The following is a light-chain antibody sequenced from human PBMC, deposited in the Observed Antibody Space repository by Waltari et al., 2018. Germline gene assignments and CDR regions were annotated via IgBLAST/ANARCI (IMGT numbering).Light chain of an antibody. CDR1: SSDVGGYNY. V-gene: IGLV2-8*01. J-gene: IGLJ3*02. CDR2: EVS. Sequence: QSALTQPPSASGSPGQSVTISCTGTSSDVGGYNYVSWYQQHPGKAPKRMIYEVSKRPSGVPDRFAGSKAGNTASLTVAGLQSDDEADYYCSSYGGRNNLVFGGGTKLTVL. CDR3: SSYGGRNNLV.